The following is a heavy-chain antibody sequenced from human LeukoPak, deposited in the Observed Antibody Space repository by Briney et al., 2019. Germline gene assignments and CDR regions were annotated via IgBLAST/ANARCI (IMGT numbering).Heavy chain of an antibody. J-gene: IGHJ5*02. D-gene: IGHD3-3*01. CDR1: GGSISSHY. CDR3: ARVNPTYYDFWSGYDGWFDP. V-gene: IGHV4-59*11. CDR2: IYYSGST. Sequence: SETLSLTCTVSGGSISSHYWSWIRQPPGKGLEWIGNIYYSGSTNYNPSLKSRVTISVDTSKNQFSLKLSSVTAADTAVYYCARVNPTYYDFWSGYDGWFDPWGQGTLVTVSS.